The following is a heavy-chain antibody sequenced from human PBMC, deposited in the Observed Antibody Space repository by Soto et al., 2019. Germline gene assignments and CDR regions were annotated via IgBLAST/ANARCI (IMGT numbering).Heavy chain of an antibody. CDR2: ISHSEGP. Sequence: QVQLQESGPGLVKPSQTLSLTCSVSGGSISSAGFKWSWLRLHPAKGLEWIGYISHSEGPYYNPSRKSRLSISRITPKNRLSLKLSSVTAADTAVYYCARMASYGQIWYFDLWGRGTLVTVSS. CDR3: ARMASYGQIWYFDL. D-gene: IGHD3-16*01. J-gene: IGHJ2*01. V-gene: IGHV4-31*03. CDR1: GGSISSAGFK.